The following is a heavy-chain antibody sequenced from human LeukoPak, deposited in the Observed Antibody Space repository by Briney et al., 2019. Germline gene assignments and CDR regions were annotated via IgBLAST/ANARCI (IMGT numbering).Heavy chain of an antibody. Sequence: PSETLSLTCTVSGYSISSGYYWGWIRQPPGKGLEWIGSIYHSGSTYYNPSLKSRVTISVDTSKNQFSLKLSSVTAAGTAVYYCARGRSLDYWGQGTLVTVSS. J-gene: IGHJ4*02. D-gene: IGHD4-17*01. CDR3: ARGRSLDY. CDR2: IYHSGST. V-gene: IGHV4-38-2*02. CDR1: GYSISSGYY.